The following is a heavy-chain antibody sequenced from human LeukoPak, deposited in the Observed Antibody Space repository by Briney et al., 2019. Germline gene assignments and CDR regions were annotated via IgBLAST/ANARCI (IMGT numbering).Heavy chain of an antibody. J-gene: IGHJ4*02. CDR3: ARHRNYHDSSGYYS. CDR1: GYSFTNYL. CDR2: IYPDDSDT. D-gene: IGHD3-22*01. Sequence: GESLKTPWQGSGYSFTNYLIGWVPQMPGKGLEWFGVIYPDDSDTRYSPSFQGQVTISADKSISTAYLQWRSLEDSDTATYYCARHRNYHDSSGYYSWGQGTLVTVSS. V-gene: IGHV5-51*01.